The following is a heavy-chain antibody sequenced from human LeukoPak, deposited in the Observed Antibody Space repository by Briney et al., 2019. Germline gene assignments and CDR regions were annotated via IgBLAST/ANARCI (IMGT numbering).Heavy chain of an antibody. Sequence: GGSLRLSCAASGFTFSGYGMGWVRQAPGKGLEWVSGISDNGGSTYYADSVKGRFTISRDNSKNTLYLQMNSLRAEDTAVYYCAKDGGAYCGGDCYPYYFDYWGQGTLVTVSS. V-gene: IGHV3-23*01. CDR1: GFTFSGYG. CDR3: AKDGGAYCGGDCYPYYFDY. J-gene: IGHJ4*02. CDR2: ISDNGGST. D-gene: IGHD2-21*02.